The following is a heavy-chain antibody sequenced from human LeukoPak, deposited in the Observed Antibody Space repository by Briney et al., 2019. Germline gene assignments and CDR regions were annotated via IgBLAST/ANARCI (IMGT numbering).Heavy chain of an antibody. D-gene: IGHD4-23*01. CDR1: GFTFSSSS. J-gene: IGHJ4*02. CDR3: ARGRPHGNDY. Sequence: GGSLRLSCAASGFTFSSSSISWVRQAPGKGLVWVSRIASDGSSTTYADSVKGRFSISRDNAKNTLYLQMNSLRVEDTAVYYCARGRPHGNDYWGQGTLVTVSS. CDR2: IASDGSST. V-gene: IGHV3-74*01.